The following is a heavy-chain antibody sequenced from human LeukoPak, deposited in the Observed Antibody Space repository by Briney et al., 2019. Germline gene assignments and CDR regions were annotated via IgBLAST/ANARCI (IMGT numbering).Heavy chain of an antibody. V-gene: IGHV4-59*01. CDR1: GGSIRSYY. J-gene: IGHJ3*02. CDR3: ARDLSHDAFDI. D-gene: IGHD3-3*02. CDR2: IYYSGST. Sequence: SETLSLTCTVSGGSIRSYYWSWIRQPPGKGLEWIAYIYYSGSTNYNPSLKSRVTISVDTSKNQFSLKLSSVTAADTAVYYCARDLSHDAFDIWGQGTMVTVSS.